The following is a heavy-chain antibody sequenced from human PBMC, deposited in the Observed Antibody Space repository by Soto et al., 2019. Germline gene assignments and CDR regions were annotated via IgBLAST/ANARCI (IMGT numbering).Heavy chain of an antibody. V-gene: IGHV4-61*01. CDR3: GRDSHYARIFL. Sequence: PSETLSLTCDVSGDSLSSGNFYWSWIRQPPGGTLEWIGYISYSGNTNYNPSLKSRLVISMEKSRNQFSLSLASVSAADTAVYYCGRDSHYARIFLWGKGNLVT. CDR2: ISYSGNT. J-gene: IGHJ4*02. CDR1: GDSLSSGNFY. D-gene: IGHD2-2*01.